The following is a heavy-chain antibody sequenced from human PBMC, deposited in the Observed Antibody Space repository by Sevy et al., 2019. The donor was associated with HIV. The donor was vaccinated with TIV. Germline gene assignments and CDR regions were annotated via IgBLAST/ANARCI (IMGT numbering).Heavy chain of an antibody. V-gene: IGHV4-59*01. CDR3: ARHWGVTRPFDH. D-gene: IGHD4-17*01. Sequence: SETLSLTCSVFGDSISTYYWTWIRQPPGKGLEWIGYIYYSGNTNFNPSLKRRVTMSVDTSKNQFSLKLSSVTAADTAVYYCARHWGVTRPFDHWGQGTLVTVSS. CDR1: GDSISTYY. CDR2: IYYSGNT. J-gene: IGHJ5*02.